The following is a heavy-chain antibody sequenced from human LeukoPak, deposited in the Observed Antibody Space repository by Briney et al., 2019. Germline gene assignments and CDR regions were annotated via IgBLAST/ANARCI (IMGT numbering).Heavy chain of an antibody. CDR2: ISSSGSTI. Sequence: GGSLRHSCAASGFTFTDYYMSWIRQAPGKGLEWVSYISSSGSTIYYADSVKGRFTISRDNAKNSLYLQMNSLRAEDTAVYYCARVPGRAAAGTEYWGQGTLVTVSS. D-gene: IGHD6-13*01. CDR3: ARVPGRAAAGTEY. CDR1: GFTFTDYY. J-gene: IGHJ4*02. V-gene: IGHV3-11*01.